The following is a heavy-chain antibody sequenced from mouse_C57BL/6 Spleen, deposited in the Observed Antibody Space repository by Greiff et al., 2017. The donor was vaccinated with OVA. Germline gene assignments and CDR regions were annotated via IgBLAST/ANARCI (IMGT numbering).Heavy chain of an antibody. J-gene: IGHJ4*01. Sequence: VQLQQSGAELVKPGASVKLSCKASGYTFTEYTIHWVKQRSGQGLEWIGWFYPGGGSIKYNEKFKDKATLTADQSSSTVYRELSRLTSEDSAVYCCARQEEGDGYYFYARDYWGQGTSVTVSS. CDR2: FYPGGGSI. V-gene: IGHV1-62-2*01. CDR3: ARQEEGDGYYFYARDY. CDR1: GYTFTEYT. D-gene: IGHD2-3*01.